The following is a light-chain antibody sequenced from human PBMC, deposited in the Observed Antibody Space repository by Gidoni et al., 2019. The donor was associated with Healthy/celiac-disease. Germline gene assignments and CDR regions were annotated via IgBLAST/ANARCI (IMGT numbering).Light chain of an antibody. V-gene: IGKV3-20*01. CDR1: QSVSSSY. Sequence: EIVLTQSPGTLSLSPGERANLSCRASQSVSSSYLAWYQQKPGQAPRLLIYGASSRATGIPDRFSGSGSGTDFTLTISRLEPEDFAVYYCQQYGSSPFTFGPXTKVDIK. CDR2: GAS. CDR3: QQYGSSPFT. J-gene: IGKJ3*01.